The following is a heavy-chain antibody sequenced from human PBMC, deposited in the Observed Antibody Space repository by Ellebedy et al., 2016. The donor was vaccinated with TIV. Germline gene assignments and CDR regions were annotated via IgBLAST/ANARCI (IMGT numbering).Heavy chain of an antibody. CDR2: ISAYNGNT. D-gene: IGHD3-10*01. Sequence: AASVKVSCKASGYTFTSYGISWVRQAPGQGLEWMGWISAYNGNTNYAQKLQGRVTMTTDTSTRTAYMELSSLRSEDTAVYYCARDDGYYYGGPTYYGMDVWGQGTTVTVSS. V-gene: IGHV1-18*04. CDR1: GYTFTSYG. J-gene: IGHJ6*02. CDR3: ARDDGYYYGGPTYYGMDV.